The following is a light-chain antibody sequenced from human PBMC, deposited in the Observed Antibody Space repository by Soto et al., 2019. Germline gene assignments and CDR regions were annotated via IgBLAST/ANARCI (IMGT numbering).Light chain of an antibody. V-gene: IGKV3-15*01. CDR2: GAS. Sequence: EVVMTQSPATLSVSPGERATLSCRASQSVSTNLAWYQQKPGQAPRLLIYGASTRATAIPARFSGSGSETEFTLTISSLQSADFAVYFCQKYNKWPLTFGQGTKVEIK. CDR1: QSVSTN. J-gene: IGKJ1*01. CDR3: QKYNKWPLT.